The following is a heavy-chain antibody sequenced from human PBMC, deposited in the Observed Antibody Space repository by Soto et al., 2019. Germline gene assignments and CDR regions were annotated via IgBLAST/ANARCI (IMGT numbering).Heavy chain of an antibody. V-gene: IGHV3-23*01. CDR3: AKDRYLDHDSRGYLFDN. D-gene: IGHD3-22*01. CDR2: ISRYGDFT. CDR1: GFSFNIYA. Sequence: GGCLRLSCAASGFSFNIYAMAWVRQAPGKGLEWVSAISRYGDFTYYADSVEGRFTISRDNSKNTLYLQMNSLRAEDTALYYCAKDRYLDHDSRGYLFDNWGQGTLVTVSS. J-gene: IGHJ4*02.